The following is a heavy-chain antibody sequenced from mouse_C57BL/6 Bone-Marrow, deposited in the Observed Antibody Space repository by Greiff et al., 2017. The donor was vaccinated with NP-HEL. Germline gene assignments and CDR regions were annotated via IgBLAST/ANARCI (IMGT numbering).Heavy chain of an antibody. D-gene: IGHD1-1*02. CDR3: ARKGKCGTSFAY. V-gene: IGHV1-82*01. J-gene: IGHJ3*01. Sequence: QVQLQQSGPELVKPGASVKISCKASGYAFSSSWMNWVKQRPGKGLEWIGRIYPGDGDTNYNGKFKGKATLTADKSSSTAYMQLSSLTSEDSAVYFCARKGKCGTSFAYWGQGTLVTVSA. CDR1: GYAFSSSW. CDR2: IYPGDGDT.